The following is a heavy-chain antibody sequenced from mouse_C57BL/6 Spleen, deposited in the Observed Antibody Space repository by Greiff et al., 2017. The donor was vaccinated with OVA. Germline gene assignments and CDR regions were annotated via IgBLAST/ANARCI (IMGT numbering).Heavy chain of an antibody. D-gene: IGHD1-1*01. CDR1: GYTFTSYW. CDR2: IHPNSGST. V-gene: IGHV1-64*01. Sequence: VQLQQPGAELVKPGASVKLSCKASGYTFTSYWMHWVKQRPGQGLEWIGMIHPNSGSTNYNEKFKSKATLTVDKSSSTAYVQLSSLTSEDSAVYYCARGGYYGSSPFDYWGQGTTLTVAS. CDR3: ARGGYYGSSPFDY. J-gene: IGHJ2*01.